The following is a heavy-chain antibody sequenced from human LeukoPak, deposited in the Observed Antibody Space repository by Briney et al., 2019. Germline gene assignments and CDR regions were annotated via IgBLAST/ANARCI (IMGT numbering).Heavy chain of an antibody. V-gene: IGHV4-38-2*02. Sequence: PSETLSLTCSVSGYSISSGYYWGWIRQPPGKGLEWIGSIYYSGNTYYNPSLKSRVTISVDTSKNQFSLKLSSVTAADTAVYYCARRYCSNTSCYLPSPFDIWGQGTMVTVSS. CDR3: ARRYCSNTSCYLPSPFDI. D-gene: IGHD2-2*01. CDR1: GYSISSGYY. J-gene: IGHJ3*02. CDR2: IYYSGNT.